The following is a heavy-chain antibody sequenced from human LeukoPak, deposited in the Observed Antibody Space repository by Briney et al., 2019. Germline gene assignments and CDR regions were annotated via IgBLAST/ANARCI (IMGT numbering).Heavy chain of an antibody. CDR1: GFSFSSYW. D-gene: IGHD3-10*01. Sequence: GGSLRLSCAASGFSFSSYWMSWVRQAPGKGLEWVANIKQDGSEKYYVASVKGRFTISRDNAKNSLYLQMNSLRAEDTAMYYCARAGQEWFGELGFDSWGQGTLVTVSS. J-gene: IGHJ4*02. CDR2: IKQDGSEK. V-gene: IGHV3-7*01. CDR3: ARAGQEWFGELGFDS.